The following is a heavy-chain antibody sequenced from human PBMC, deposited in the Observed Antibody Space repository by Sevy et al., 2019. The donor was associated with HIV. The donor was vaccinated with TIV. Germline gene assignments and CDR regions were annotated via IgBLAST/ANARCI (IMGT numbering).Heavy chain of an antibody. V-gene: IGHV1-18*04. CDR2: ISAYDGNT. CDR3: ARDSIPLVQGIIITPYYYGMDV. Sequence: ASVKVSCKTSGYTFNTFGINWVRQAPGQGLQWVGWISAYDGNTKFVQNLHGRVSMTTETSTSTGYMELKNLRSDDTAVYYCARDSIPLVQGIIITPYYYGMDVWGQGTTVTVSS. J-gene: IGHJ6*02. CDR1: GYTFNTFG. D-gene: IGHD3-10*01.